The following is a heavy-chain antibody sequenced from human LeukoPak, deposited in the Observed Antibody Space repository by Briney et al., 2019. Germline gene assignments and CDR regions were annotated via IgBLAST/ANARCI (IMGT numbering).Heavy chain of an antibody. CDR2: IKQDGSEK. CDR1: GFTFSSDW. D-gene: IGHD3-10*01. CDR3: ARDGGFGVRGVSLDY. Sequence: PGGSLRLSCAASGFTFSSDWMSWVRQAPGKGLEWVANIKQDGSEKYYVDSVKGRFTISRDNAKNSLYLQMNSLRAEDTAVYHCARDGGFGVRGVSLDYWGQGTLVTVSS. J-gene: IGHJ4*02. V-gene: IGHV3-7*01.